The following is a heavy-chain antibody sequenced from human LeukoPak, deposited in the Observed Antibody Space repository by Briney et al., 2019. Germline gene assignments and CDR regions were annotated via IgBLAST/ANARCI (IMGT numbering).Heavy chain of an antibody. CDR2: IYTSGST. Sequence: SETLSLTCTVSGGSISSYYWSWIRQPAGKGLEWIGRIYTSGSTNYNPSLKSRVTMSVDTSKNQFSLKLSSVTAADTAVYYCARDWSGYCSGGSCYSGSYYYMDVWGKGTTVTISS. J-gene: IGHJ6*03. CDR3: ARDWSGYCSGGSCYSGSYYYMDV. V-gene: IGHV4-4*07. D-gene: IGHD2-15*01. CDR1: GGSISSYY.